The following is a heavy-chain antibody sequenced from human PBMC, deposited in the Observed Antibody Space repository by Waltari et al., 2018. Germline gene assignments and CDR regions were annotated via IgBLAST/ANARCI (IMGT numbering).Heavy chain of an antibody. CDR3: ARDYYGSGSYLSGQGWFDP. CDR2: ISSSGSTI. V-gene: IGHV3-48*03. CDR1: GFTFSSYE. Sequence: EVQLVESGGGLVQPGGSLRLSCAASGFTFSSYEMNWVRQAPGKGLEWVSYISSSGSTIYYADSGKGRFTISRDNAKNSLYLQMNSLRAEDTAVYYCARDYYGSGSYLSGQGWFDPWGQGTLVIVSS. J-gene: IGHJ5*02. D-gene: IGHD3-10*01.